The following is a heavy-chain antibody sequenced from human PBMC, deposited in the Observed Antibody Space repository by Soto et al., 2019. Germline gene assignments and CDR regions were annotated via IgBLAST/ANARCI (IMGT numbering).Heavy chain of an antibody. Sequence: SETLSLTCAVYGGSFSGYYWTWIRQPPGKGLEWVGEINHRGSTNYNPSLKSRVTISVDTSKNQFSLRLSSVTAADTAVFYCARAGDNSGYAESWGHGTLVTVPS. J-gene: IGHJ5*01. CDR3: ARAGDNSGYAES. V-gene: IGHV4-34*01. D-gene: IGHD3-22*01. CDR2: INHRGST. CDR1: GGSFSGYY.